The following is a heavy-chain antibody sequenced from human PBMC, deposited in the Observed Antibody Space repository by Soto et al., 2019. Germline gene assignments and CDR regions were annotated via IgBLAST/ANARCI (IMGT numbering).Heavy chain of an antibody. Sequence: SVPLCVTCTVDGECFSGYCWTWIRQHPGEGLEWIGEINRSGSANYNPSLKSRVIISVDTSKNQFSLKLTSVTAADMAVYYCARAPIQGHQVEGQAPSSQTLDYWGQGTQVTVSS. CDR2: INRSGSA. CDR3: ARAPIQGHQVEGQAPSSQTLDY. V-gene: IGHV4-34*01. CDR1: GECFSGYC. J-gene: IGHJ4*02. D-gene: IGHD6-6*01.